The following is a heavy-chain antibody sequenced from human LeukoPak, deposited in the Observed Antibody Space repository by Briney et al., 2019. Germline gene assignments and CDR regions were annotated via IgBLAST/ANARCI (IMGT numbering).Heavy chain of an antibody. V-gene: IGHV3-30*04. CDR2: ISYDGSNK. CDR3: ARDFLRYCSGGSCFYFDY. D-gene: IGHD2-15*01. J-gene: IGHJ4*02. Sequence: PGGSLRLSCAASGFTFSSYAMHWVRQAPGKGLEWVAVISYDGSNKYYADSVKSRFTISRDNSKNTLYLQMNSLRAEDTAVYYCARDFLRYCSGGSCFYFDYWGQGTLVTVSS. CDR1: GFTFSSYA.